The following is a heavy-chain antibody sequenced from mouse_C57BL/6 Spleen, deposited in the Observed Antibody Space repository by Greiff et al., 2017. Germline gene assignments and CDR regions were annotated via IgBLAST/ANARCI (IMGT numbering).Heavy chain of an antibody. V-gene: IGHV1-81*01. D-gene: IGHD1-1*01. CDR1: GYTFTSYG. J-gene: IGHJ2*01. CDR3: ARRYYYGSSYDYFDY. Sequence: VQLQQSGAELARPGASVKLSCKASGYTFTSYGISWVKQRTGQGLEWIGEIYPRSGNTYYNEKFKGKATLTADKSSSTAYMELRSLTYEDSAVYFCARRYYYGSSYDYFDYWGQGTTLTVSS. CDR2: IYPRSGNT.